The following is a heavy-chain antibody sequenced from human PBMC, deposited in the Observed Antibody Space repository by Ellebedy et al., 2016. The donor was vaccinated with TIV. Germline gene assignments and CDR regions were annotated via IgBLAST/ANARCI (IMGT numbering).Heavy chain of an antibody. V-gene: IGHV3-23*01. CDR3: ARDLGYSYGYYGMDV. J-gene: IGHJ6*02. Sequence: GGSLRLSCAASGLAFGTFSMSWVRQAPGKGPEWIARINGNGDRADYADPVKGRFTISRDNSKNTLYLQMNSLRAEDTAVYYCARDLGYSYGYYGMDVWGQGTTVTVSS. D-gene: IGHD5-18*01. CDR1: GLAFGTFS. CDR2: INGNGDRA.